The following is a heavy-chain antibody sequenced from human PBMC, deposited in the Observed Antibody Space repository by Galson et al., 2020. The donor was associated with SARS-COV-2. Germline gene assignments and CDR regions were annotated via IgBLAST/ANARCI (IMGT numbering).Heavy chain of an antibody. CDR1: GGTISSGGYY. V-gene: IGHV4-31*03. CDR3: ARARYCSSTSCYENYYYYGMDV. D-gene: IGHD2-2*01. Sequence: SETLSLTCTVSGGTISSGGYYWSWIRQPPGKGLEWIGYIYSSGSTYYNPSLKSRVTISVDTSKNQFSLKLSAVTAADTAVYYCARARYCSSTSCYENYYYYGMDVWGQGTTVTVSS. CDR2: IYSSGST. J-gene: IGHJ6*02.